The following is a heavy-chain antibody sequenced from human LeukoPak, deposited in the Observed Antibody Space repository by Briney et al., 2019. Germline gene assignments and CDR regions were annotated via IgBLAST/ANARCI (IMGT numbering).Heavy chain of an antibody. CDR3: ARSGRAYYYYGMDV. Sequence: PGGSLRLSCAASGFAFSRYWMHWVRQAPGKGLEWVSVIYSGGSTYYADSVKGRFTISRDNSKNTLYLQMNSLRAEDTAVYYCARSGRAYYYYGMDVWGQGTTVTVSS. V-gene: IGHV3-66*01. CDR2: IYSGGST. J-gene: IGHJ6*02. CDR1: GFAFSRYW.